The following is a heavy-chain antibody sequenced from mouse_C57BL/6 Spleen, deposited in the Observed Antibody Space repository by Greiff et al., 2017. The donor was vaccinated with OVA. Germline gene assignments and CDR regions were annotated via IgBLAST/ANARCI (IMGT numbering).Heavy chain of an antibody. CDR3: ARSNYYGSSFDY. D-gene: IGHD1-1*01. J-gene: IGHJ2*01. CDR2: IYPGSGST. V-gene: IGHV1-55*01. Sequence: VQLQQPGAELVKPGASVKMSCKASGYTFTSYWITWVKQRPGQGLEWIGDIYPGSGSTNYNEKFKSKATLTVDTSSSTAYMQLSSLTSEDSAVYYCARSNYYGSSFDYWGQGTTLTVSS. CDR1: GYTFTSYW.